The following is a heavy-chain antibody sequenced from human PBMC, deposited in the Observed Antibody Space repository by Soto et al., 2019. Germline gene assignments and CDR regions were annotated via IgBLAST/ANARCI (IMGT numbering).Heavy chain of an antibody. Sequence: PEGSLRLSCAASGFTFSSYWMIWERQAPGKGLEWVANIKQDGSEKYYVDSVKGRFTISRDNAKNSLYLQMNSLRAEDTAVYYCARDWTVPDWYFDRWGRGTLVSVSS. CDR3: ARDWTVPDWYFDR. D-gene: IGHD2-2*01. V-gene: IGHV3-7*01. CDR2: IKQDGSEK. CDR1: GFTFSSYW. J-gene: IGHJ2*01.